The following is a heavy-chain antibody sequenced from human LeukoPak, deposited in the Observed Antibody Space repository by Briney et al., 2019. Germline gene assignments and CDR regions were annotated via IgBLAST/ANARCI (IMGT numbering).Heavy chain of an antibody. J-gene: IGHJ4*02. CDR3: AREVAAAGTFFDY. CDR1: GFTFSSYS. CDR2: VSSSSSYI. Sequence: GSLRLSCAASGFTFSSYSMNWVRQAPGKGLEWVSSVSSSSSYIYYADSVEGRFTISRDNAKNSLYLQMNSLRAEDTAVYYCAREVAAAGTFFDYWARGTLVTVSS. V-gene: IGHV3-21*01. D-gene: IGHD6-13*01.